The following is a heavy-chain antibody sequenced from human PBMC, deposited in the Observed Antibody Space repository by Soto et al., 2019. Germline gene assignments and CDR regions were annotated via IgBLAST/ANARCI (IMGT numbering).Heavy chain of an antibody. CDR1: GYTFTGYY. V-gene: IGHV1-24*01. CDR3: ATDYIWGSYRSNP. D-gene: IGHD3-16*02. Sequence: ASVKVSCKASGYTFTGYYMHWVRQAPGEGLEWMGGFDPEDGETIYAQKFQGRVTMTEDTSTDTAYMELSSLRSEDTAVYYCATDYIWGSYRSNPWGQGTLVTVSS. CDR2: FDPEDGET. J-gene: IGHJ5*02.